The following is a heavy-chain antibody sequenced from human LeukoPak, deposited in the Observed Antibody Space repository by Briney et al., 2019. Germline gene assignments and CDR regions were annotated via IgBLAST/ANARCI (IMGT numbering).Heavy chain of an antibody. CDR3: ARVPYCGGDCYSNWFDP. CDR1: GFTFDDYG. CDR2: INWNGGRT. D-gene: IGHD2-21*02. Sequence: GGXLRLSCAASGFTFDDYGMSWVRQAPGKGLEGVSGINWNGGRTVYAESVKGRFTISREKEKNSLYMQMKRLRAEDTALYYCARVPYCGGDCYSNWFDPWGQGTLVTVSS. V-gene: IGHV3-20*04. J-gene: IGHJ5*02.